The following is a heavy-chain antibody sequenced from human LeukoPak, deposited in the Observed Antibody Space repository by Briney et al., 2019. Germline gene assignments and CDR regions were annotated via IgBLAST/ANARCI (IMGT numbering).Heavy chain of an antibody. CDR2: IYPGDSDT. D-gene: IGHD5-24*01. Sequence: GESLKISCTGSGYSFTSYWISWARQMPGKGQEWTGIIYPGDSDTRYSPSFQGQVTISADKSISTAYLQWSSLKASDTAMYYCARRGEMATSYDYWGQGTLVTVSS. V-gene: IGHV5-51*01. CDR1: GYSFTSYW. J-gene: IGHJ4*02. CDR3: ARRGEMATSYDY.